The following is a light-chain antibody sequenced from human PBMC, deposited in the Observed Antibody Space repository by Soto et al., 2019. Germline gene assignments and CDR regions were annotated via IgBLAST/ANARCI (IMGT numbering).Light chain of an antibody. CDR3: SSFTSTNTVL. CDR1: SSDVGGYNY. CDR2: NVS. J-gene: IGLJ2*01. V-gene: IGLV2-14*01. Sequence: QSVLTQPASVSGSPGQSITISCTGTSSDVGGYNYVSWYQQHPGKAPKLMIYNVSNRPSGVSNRFFGSKSGNTASLTISGLQAEDEGHYYCSSFTSTNTVLFGGGTKLTVL.